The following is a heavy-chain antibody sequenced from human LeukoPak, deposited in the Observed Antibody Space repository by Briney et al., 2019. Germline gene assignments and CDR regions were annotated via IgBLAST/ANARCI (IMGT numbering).Heavy chain of an antibody. J-gene: IGHJ4*02. CDR2: ISAYDGNT. V-gene: IGHV1-18*01. CDR3: VRDCRSSSCYPFDY. Sequence: ASVKVSCKASGYTFNRFGISWVRQAPGQGLEWLGWISAYDGNTNYAQNVQGRVTMTTDTSTGTAYMELRSLRSDDTAVYYCVRDCRSSSCYPFDYWGQGTLVTVSS. CDR1: GYTFNRFG. D-gene: IGHD2-2*01.